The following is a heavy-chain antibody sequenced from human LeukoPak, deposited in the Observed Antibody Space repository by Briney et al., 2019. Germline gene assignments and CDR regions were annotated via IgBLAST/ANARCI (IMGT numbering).Heavy chain of an antibody. CDR3: ARLPTPSGAFDI. Sequence: ASVKVSCKASGYTFTSYDINWVRQATGQGLEWMGWMNPNSGNTGYAQKFQGRVTMTRNTSISTAYMELSSLRSEDTAVYYCARLPTPSGAFDIWGQGTMVTVSS. CDR1: GYTFTSYD. V-gene: IGHV1-8*01. J-gene: IGHJ3*02. D-gene: IGHD2-15*01. CDR2: MNPNSGNT.